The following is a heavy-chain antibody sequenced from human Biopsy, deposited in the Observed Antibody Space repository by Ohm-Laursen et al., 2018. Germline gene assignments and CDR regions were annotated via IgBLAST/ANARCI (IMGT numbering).Heavy chain of an antibody. CDR2: NIPILGTG. D-gene: IGHD3-9*01. CDR1: EGTFSNYG. CDR3: ATKLTGYFHH. Sequence: SVKVSCKAPEGTFSNYGVNWVRQAPGQGLEWLGGNIPILGTGNYAQKVQDRVTVAANTSTSTATMELRSLRSDDTAVYYCATKLTGYFHHWGQGTLVIVSS. V-gene: IGHV1-69*06. J-gene: IGHJ1*01.